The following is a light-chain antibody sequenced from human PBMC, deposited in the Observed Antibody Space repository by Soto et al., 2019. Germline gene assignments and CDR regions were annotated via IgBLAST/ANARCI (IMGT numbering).Light chain of an antibody. Sequence: EVVLTQSPATLSVSPGEGVTLSCRASQGIGDTLARYQHKPGQTPRLLIYDTSARATGVPARFSGIGSGTEFTLIISSLQSEDFGVYYCQHYKTWPLSFGGGTKVDIK. CDR1: QGIGDT. CDR3: QHYKTWPLS. J-gene: IGKJ4*01. V-gene: IGKV3-15*01. CDR2: DTS.